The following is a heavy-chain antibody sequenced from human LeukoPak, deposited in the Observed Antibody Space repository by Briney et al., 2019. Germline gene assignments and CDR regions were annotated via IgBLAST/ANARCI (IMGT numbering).Heavy chain of an antibody. CDR2: IIPIFATA. V-gene: IGHV1-69*01. J-gene: IGHJ4*02. D-gene: IGHD5-18*01. Sequence: SVKVSCKASGGTFSNYVINWVRQAPGQGLEWMGGIIPIFATADYAQKFQGRVTITADESTSTAYMELSSLRSEDTAVYYCARDDGYSYGYGVDYWGQGTLVTVSS. CDR1: GGTFSNYV. CDR3: ARDDGYSYGYGVDY.